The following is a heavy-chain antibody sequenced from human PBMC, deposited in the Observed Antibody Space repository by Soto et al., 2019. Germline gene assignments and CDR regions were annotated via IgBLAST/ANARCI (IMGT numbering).Heavy chain of an antibody. CDR3: ARGGITIFGVVIIGPHFDY. D-gene: IGHD3-3*01. CDR1: GGSISSGDYY. CDR2: IYYSGST. J-gene: IGHJ4*02. V-gene: IGHV4-30-4*01. Sequence: PSETLSLTCTVSGGSISSGDYYWSWIRQPPGKGLEWIGYIYYSGSTYYNPSLKSRVTISVDTSKNQFSLKLSSVTAADTAVYYCARGGITIFGVVIIGPHFDYWGQGTLVTVYS.